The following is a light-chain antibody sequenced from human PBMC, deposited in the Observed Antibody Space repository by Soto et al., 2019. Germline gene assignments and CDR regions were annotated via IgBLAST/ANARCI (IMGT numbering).Light chain of an antibody. CDR1: QSVSSN. Sequence: DIVLTKYHGPLSLSPGERATLSCRASQSVSSNLAWYQQKPGQAPRLLIYGASTRATGIPARFSGSGSGTEFTLTISCLQSEDFTVYYCQQYNNLPPTFGHGGIVDIK. J-gene: IGKJ1*01. CDR3: QQYNNLPPT. CDR2: GAS. V-gene: IGKV3-15*01.